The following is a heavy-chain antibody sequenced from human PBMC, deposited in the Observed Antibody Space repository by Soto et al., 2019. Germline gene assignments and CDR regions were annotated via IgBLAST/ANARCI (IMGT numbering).Heavy chain of an antibody. CDR1: GASISSSTYY. D-gene: IGHD3-9*01. J-gene: IGHJ5*02. CDR2: IYYIGST. Sequence: QLQLQESGPGLVKPSETLSLTCTVSGASISSSTYYWGWIRQPPGQGLEWIGSIYYIGSTYPNPSLKGRVSISGDTAKNQFSLKLSAGTAAGPAVYYWARLGILSGYPRWFDRGGQGTLVTVSS. V-gene: IGHV4-39*01. CDR3: ARLGILSGYPRWFDR.